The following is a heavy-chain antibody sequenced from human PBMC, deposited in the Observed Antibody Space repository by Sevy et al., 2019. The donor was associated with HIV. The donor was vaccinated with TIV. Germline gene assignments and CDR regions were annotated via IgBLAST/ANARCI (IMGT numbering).Heavy chain of an antibody. D-gene: IGHD3-3*01. CDR3: ARGEYYDFPRALYYYYGMDV. Sequence: GGSLRLSCAASGFTFSSYWMSWVRQAPGKGLEWVANIKQEGSEKYYVDSVKGRFTISRDNAKNSLYLQMNSLRAEDTAVYYCARGEYYDFPRALYYYYGMDVWGQGTTVTVSS. V-gene: IGHV3-7*01. CDR1: GFTFSSYW. CDR2: IKQEGSEK. J-gene: IGHJ6*02.